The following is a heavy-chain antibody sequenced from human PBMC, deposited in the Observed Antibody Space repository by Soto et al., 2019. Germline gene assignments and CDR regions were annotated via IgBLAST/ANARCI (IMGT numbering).Heavy chain of an antibody. CDR1: GGTFSSYA. CDR2: MIPIFGTA. Sequence: QVQLVQSGAEVKKPGSSVKVSCKAAGGTFSSYAISWVLQAPGQGLEWMGGMIPIFGTANYAQKFQGRVTITADESTSTAYMERSSRISEDKAVYYCAARGGYCTNGVCPTDYWGQGTLVTVSS. D-gene: IGHD2-8*01. J-gene: IGHJ4*02. V-gene: IGHV1-69*01. CDR3: AARGGYCTNGVCPTDY.